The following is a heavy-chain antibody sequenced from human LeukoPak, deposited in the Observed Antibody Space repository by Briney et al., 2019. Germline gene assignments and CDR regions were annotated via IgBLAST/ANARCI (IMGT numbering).Heavy chain of an antibody. Sequence: ASVKVSCKASGYTFTSYDINWVRQATGQGLEWMGWMNPNSGNTGYAQKFQGRVTMTRNTSISTAYMELSSLRSEDTAVYYCARGPDYDFLSGLGDYYYYYMDVWGKGTTVTVSS. J-gene: IGHJ6*03. D-gene: IGHD3-3*01. V-gene: IGHV1-8*01. CDR3: ARGPDYDFLSGLGDYYYYYMDV. CDR2: MNPNSGNT. CDR1: GYTFTSYD.